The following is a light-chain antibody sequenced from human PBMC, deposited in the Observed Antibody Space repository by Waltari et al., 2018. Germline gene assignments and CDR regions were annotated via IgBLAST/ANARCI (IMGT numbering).Light chain of an antibody. CDR2: DVS. CDR3: SSYRTTTTRL. Sequence: QSALTQPASVSGSPGQSITISCTGTSSDVGGYNYVSWYQQHPGKAPKLIIYDVSERPSWVSTRFSGSKSGNTASLTISGLQAEDEADYYCSSYRTTTTRLFGGGTKVTVL. CDR1: SSDVGGYNY. V-gene: IGLV2-14*03. J-gene: IGLJ2*01.